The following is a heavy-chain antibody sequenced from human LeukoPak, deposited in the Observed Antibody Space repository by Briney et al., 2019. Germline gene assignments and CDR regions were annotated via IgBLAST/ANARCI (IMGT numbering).Heavy chain of an antibody. J-gene: IGHJ4*01. Sequence: PGGSLRLSCVASGLTFNTCAMSWVRQAPGKGLEWVAAISPGGDRTYYADSLKGRFTVSRDNSRNTVNLQIDRLRVEETAIYSCATERWEGRHLRAEFWGHGTLVTVSS. CDR1: GLTFNTCA. CDR3: ATERWEGRHLRAEF. D-gene: IGHD1-1*01. CDR2: ISPGGDRT. V-gene: IGHV3-23*01.